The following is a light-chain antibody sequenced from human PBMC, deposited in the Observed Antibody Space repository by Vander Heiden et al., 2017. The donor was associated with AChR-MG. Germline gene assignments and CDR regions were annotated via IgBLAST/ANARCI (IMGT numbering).Light chain of an antibody. J-gene: IGKJ1*01. CDR2: DAS. CDR3: QQYDNLPRST. Sequence: DIQMTQSPSSLSASVGDRVTITCQASQDISNYLNWYQQKPGKAPKLLIYDASNLETGVPSRFSGSGSGTDFPFTISSLQPEDIATYYGQQYDNLPRSTFGQGTKVEIK. CDR1: QDISNY. V-gene: IGKV1-33*01.